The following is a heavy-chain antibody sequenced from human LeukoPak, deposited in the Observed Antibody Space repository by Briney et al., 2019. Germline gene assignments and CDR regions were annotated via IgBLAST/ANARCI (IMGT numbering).Heavy chain of an antibody. J-gene: IGHJ1*01. CDR2: ISGSGGST. D-gene: IGHD6-19*01. V-gene: IGHV3-23*01. Sequence: GRSLRLSRAASGFTFSSYAMSWVRQAPGKGLEWVSAISGSGGSTYYADSVKGRFTISRDNSKNTLYLQMNSLRAEDTAVYYCAKGPIAVAGMVYFQHWGQGTLVTVSS. CDR3: AKGPIAVAGMVYFQH. CDR1: GFTFSSYA.